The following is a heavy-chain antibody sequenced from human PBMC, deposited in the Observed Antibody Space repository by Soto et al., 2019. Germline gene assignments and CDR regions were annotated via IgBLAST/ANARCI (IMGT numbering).Heavy chain of an antibody. Sequence: GGSLRLSCEGSGFTFRSHSMNWVRQAPGRGLEWVASISTSSSFIYYADSVKGRFTISRDNAKNSLYLQMNSLRAEDTAVYYCAKGGWPYFDYWGQGTLVTVSS. CDR3: AKGGWPYFDY. J-gene: IGHJ4*02. CDR1: GFTFRSHS. D-gene: IGHD6-19*01. V-gene: IGHV3-21*04. CDR2: ISTSSSFI.